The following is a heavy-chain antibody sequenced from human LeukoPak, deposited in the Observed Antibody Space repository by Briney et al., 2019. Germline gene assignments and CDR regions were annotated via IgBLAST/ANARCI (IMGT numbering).Heavy chain of an antibody. J-gene: IGHJ6*02. CDR1: GFTFGTYG. CDR3: ARAKIIHSITHMDV. Sequence: GGSLRLSCVASGFTFGTYGMHWVRQAPGKGLEWVAVMSHDGGIEKYADSVKGRFTISRGNSKKTLYLQMNSLRSDDAAVYYCARAKIIHSITHMDVWGQGTTVTVSS. D-gene: IGHD2/OR15-2a*01. V-gene: IGHV3-30*03. CDR2: MSHDGGIE.